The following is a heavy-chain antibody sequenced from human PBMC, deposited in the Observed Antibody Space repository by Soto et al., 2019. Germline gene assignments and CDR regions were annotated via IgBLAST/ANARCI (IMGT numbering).Heavy chain of an antibody. CDR1: GFTFSSYS. J-gene: IGHJ4*02. D-gene: IGHD3-16*01. CDR2: ISSSSSYI. CDR3: ARCSPLGGGNFDY. V-gene: IGHV3-21*01. Sequence: GGSLRLSCAASGFTFSSYSMNWVRQAPGKGLEWVSSISSSSSYIYYADSVKGRFTISRDNANNSLYLQMNSLRAEDTAVYYCARCSPLGGGNFDYWGQGTLVTVSS.